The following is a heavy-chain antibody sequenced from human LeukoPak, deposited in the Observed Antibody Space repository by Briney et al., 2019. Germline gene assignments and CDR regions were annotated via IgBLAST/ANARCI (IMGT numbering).Heavy chain of an antibody. D-gene: IGHD5-12*01. CDR3: ATLVATDLYGMDV. CDR1: GFTFSSYS. V-gene: IGHV3-21*01. Sequence: GGSLRLSCAASGFTFSSYSMNWVRQAPGKGLEWVSSISSSSSYIYYADSVKGRFTISRDNAKNSLYPQMNSLRAEDTAVYYCATLVATDLYGMDVWGKGTTVTVSS. J-gene: IGHJ6*04. CDR2: ISSSSSYI.